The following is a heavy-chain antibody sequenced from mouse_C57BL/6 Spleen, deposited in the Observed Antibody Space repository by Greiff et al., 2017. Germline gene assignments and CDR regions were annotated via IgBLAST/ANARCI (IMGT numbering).Heavy chain of an antibody. J-gene: IGHJ4*01. CDR2: INPSNGGT. D-gene: IGHD2-2*01. Sequence: QVQLQQPGTELVKPGASVKLSCKASGYTFTSYWMHWVKQRPGQGLEWIGNINPSNGGTNYNEKFKSKATLTVDKSSSTAYMQLSSLTSEDSAVYYCARSDGYDEGGDYAMDYWGQGTSVTVSS. CDR3: ARSDGYDEGGDYAMDY. V-gene: IGHV1-53*01. CDR1: GYTFTSYW.